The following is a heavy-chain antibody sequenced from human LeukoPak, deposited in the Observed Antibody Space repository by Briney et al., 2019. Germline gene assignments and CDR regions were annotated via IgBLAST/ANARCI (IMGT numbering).Heavy chain of an antibody. CDR2: IYTSGST. D-gene: IGHD6-19*01. J-gene: IGHJ4*02. V-gene: IGHV4-61*02. CDR3: ARGAIYSSGWYGY. CDR1: GGSISSGSYY. Sequence: PSQTLSLTCTVSGGSISSGSYYWSWIRQPAGKGLEWIGRIYTSGSTNYNPSLKSRVTISVDTSQNQFSLKLSPVTAADTAVYYCARGAIYSSGWYGYWGQGTLVTVSS.